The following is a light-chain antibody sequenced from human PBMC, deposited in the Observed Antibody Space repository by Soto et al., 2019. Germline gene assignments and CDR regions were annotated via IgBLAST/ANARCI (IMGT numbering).Light chain of an antibody. CDR1: QSISIY. Sequence: DIQMTQSPSSLSASVGDRVTITCRASQSISIYLNWYQQKPGKAPKVLIYAASSLQSGVPPRFRGSGSGTGFTLTISSLQPEDFATYFCQQSYNSPRATFGQGTKVDIK. CDR3: QQSYNSPRAT. V-gene: IGKV1-39*01. J-gene: IGKJ1*01. CDR2: AAS.